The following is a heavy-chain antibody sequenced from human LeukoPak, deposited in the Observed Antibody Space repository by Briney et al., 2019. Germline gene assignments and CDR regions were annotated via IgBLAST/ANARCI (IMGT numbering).Heavy chain of an antibody. CDR3: ARHATLVLWTDY. CDR1: GGSISTYY. CDR2: IHYSGST. Sequence: SETLSLTCTVSGGSISTYYWSWIRRPPGKGLEWIGYIHYSGSTNYNPSLKSRVTISVDTSKNQFSLKLTSVTAADTAVYYCARHATLVLWTDYWGQGTLVTVSS. V-gene: IGHV4-59*08. D-gene: IGHD2-21*01. J-gene: IGHJ4*02.